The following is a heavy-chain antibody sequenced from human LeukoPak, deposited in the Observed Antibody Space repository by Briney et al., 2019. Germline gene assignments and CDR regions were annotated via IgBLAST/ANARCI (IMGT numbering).Heavy chain of an antibody. CDR1: GFTFNAYA. Sequence: TGGSLRLSCAASGFTFNAYAMHWVRQAPGKGLEGVTIISYDGSNKYYSDSVKGRFTISRDNSNNTLYLQMNSLRTEDTAVYYCARAGNYYKEIDCWGQGTLVTVSS. D-gene: IGHD3-10*01. CDR3: ARAGNYYKEIDC. CDR2: ISYDGSNK. J-gene: IGHJ4*02. V-gene: IGHV3-30*04.